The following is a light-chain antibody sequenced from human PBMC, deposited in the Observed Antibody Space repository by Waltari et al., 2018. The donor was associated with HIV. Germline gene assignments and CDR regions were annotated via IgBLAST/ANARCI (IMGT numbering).Light chain of an antibody. J-gene: IGLJ2*01. Sequence: SSDLTQARSVSVSPGQTASITCSGHELANQYVHWYREKAGQAPVLVIHRANERPLGIPGRISGSKSGILATLTISWVLAEDEADYFCQSAGSSGTSVIFGGGTTLTVL. CDR3: QSAGSSGTSVI. CDR1: ELANQY. V-gene: IGLV3-25*03. CDR2: RAN.